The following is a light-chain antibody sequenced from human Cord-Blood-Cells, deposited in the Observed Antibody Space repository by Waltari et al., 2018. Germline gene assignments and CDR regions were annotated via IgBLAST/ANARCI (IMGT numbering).Light chain of an antibody. CDR3: QQYNNWPFT. Sequence: EIVMTQSPATLSVSPGESATLSCRASQRVSSNLAWYQQKPGQAPRLLIYGASTRATGIPARFSGSGSGTEFTLTISSLQSEDFAVYYCQQYNNWPFTFGGGTKVEIK. CDR1: QRVSSN. V-gene: IGKV3-15*01. CDR2: GAS. J-gene: IGKJ4*01.